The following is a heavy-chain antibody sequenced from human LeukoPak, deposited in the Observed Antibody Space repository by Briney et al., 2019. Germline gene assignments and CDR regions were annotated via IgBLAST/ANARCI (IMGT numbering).Heavy chain of an antibody. CDR3: AREGYSYDYARFDY. V-gene: IGHV1-69*05. J-gene: IGHJ4*02. D-gene: IGHD5-18*01. CDR1: GGTFSSYA. CDR2: IIPIFGTA. Sequence: TVKVSCKASGGTFSSYAISWVRQAPGQGLEWMGRIIPIFGTANYAQKFQGRVTITTDESTSTAYMELSSLRSEDTAVYYCAREGYSYDYARFDYWGQGTLVTVSS.